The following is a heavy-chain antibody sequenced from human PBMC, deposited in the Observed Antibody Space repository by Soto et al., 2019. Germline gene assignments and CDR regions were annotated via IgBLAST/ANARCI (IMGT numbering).Heavy chain of an antibody. Sequence: SGPTLVNPTQTLTLTCTFSVFSLSTSGVVVGWIRQPPGKALEWLALVHWNEDKRYSPSLKSRLTITKDTSKNQVVLTMPNMDPVDTATYYCAHRPSWGVWDSNNWFDHWRQGTLVTVSS. D-gene: IGHD3-16*01. CDR1: VFSLSTSGVV. CDR2: VHWNEDK. J-gene: IGHJ5*02. V-gene: IGHV2-5*01. CDR3: AHRPSWGVWDSNNWFDH.